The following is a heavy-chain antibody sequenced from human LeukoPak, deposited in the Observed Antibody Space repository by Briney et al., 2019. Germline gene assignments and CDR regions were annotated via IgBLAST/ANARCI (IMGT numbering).Heavy chain of an antibody. J-gene: IGHJ3*02. CDR3: ARDSSGWDDAFDI. CDR2: IKQDGSEK. V-gene: IGHV3-7*01. CDR1: GYTFSSYW. D-gene: IGHD6-19*01. Sequence: SCKASGYTFSSYWMSWVRQAPGKGLEWVANIKQDGSEKYYVDSVKGRFTISRDNAKNSLYLQMNSLRAEDTAVYYCARDSSGWDDAFDIWGQGTMVTVSS.